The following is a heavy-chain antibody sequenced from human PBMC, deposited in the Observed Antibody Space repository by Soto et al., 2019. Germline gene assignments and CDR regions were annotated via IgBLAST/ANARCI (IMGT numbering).Heavy chain of an antibody. Sequence: GGSLRLSCAASGFTVSSNYMSWVRQAPGKGLEWVSVIYSGGSTYYADSVKGRFTISRHNSKNTLYLQMNSLRAEDTAVYYCARAGSGYDQYYYYMDVWGKGTTVTVSS. J-gene: IGHJ6*03. CDR3: ARAGSGYDQYYYYMDV. CDR1: GFTVSSNY. CDR2: IYSGGST. V-gene: IGHV3-53*04. D-gene: IGHD5-12*01.